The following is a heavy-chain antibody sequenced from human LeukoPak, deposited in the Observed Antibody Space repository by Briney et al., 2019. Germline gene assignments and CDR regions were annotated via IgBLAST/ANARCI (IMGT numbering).Heavy chain of an antibody. CDR1: GFTFSSYS. J-gene: IGHJ3*02. CDR3: ARFHGPTPRGGYSYGYPLVGAFDI. CDR2: ISSSSTYI. D-gene: IGHD5-18*01. Sequence: PGGSLRLSCAASGFTFSSYSMNWVRQAPGKGLEWVSSISSSSTYINYADSVKGRFTISRDNSKNTLYLQMNSLRAEDTAVYYCARFHGPTPRGGYSYGYPLVGAFDIWGQGTMVTVSS. V-gene: IGHV3-21*01.